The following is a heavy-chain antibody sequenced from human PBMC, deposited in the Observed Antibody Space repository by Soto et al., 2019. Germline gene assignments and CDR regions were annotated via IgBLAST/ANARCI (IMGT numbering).Heavy chain of an antibody. Sequence: QVQLVQSGAEVKKPGSSVKVSCKASGGTFSSYTISWVRQAPGQGLEWMGRIIPILGIANYAQKFQGRVTITADKSTSTPYMELSSLRSEDTAVYYCARDTGRELIAVAAKLDMDVWGQGTTVTVSS. CDR1: GGTFSSYT. J-gene: IGHJ6*02. CDR3: ARDTGRELIAVAAKLDMDV. V-gene: IGHV1-69*08. CDR2: IIPILGIA. D-gene: IGHD6-19*01.